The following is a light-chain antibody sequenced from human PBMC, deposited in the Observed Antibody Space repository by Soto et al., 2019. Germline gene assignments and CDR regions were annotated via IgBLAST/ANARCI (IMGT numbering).Light chain of an antibody. CDR3: AAWDDSLSGYV. CDR2: SNN. V-gene: IGLV1-44*01. CDR1: SSNIGGNA. J-gene: IGLJ1*01. Sequence: QSVLTQPPSASGTPGQRVTISCSGSSSNIGGNAVNWYQHLPGTTPKLLIYSNNQRPSGVPDRFSGSKSGTSASRAISGLQSEDEADYYCAAWDDSLSGYVFGTGTKLTVL.